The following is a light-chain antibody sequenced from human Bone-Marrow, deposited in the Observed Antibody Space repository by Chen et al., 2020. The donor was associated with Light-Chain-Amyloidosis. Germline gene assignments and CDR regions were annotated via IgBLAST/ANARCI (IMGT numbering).Light chain of an antibody. CDR1: NSGTKN. V-gene: IGLV3-21*02. CDR2: DDS. CDR3: HVWDSSSVHVV. Sequence: SYVLTQPPSVSVAPVQTARITCGGKNSGTKNVHWYQEKPGQAPVLVVYDDSDRPSGIPERFSGSNSGNTATLTISRVEAGDEADYFCHVWDSSSVHVVFGGGTRLTVL. J-gene: IGLJ2*01.